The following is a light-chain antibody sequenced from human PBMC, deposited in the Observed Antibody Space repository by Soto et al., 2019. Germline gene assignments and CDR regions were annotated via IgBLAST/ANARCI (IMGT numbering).Light chain of an antibody. CDR2: DAS. Sequence: EIVLTQSPGTLSLSPGERATLSCRASQSVSSYLAWYQQKPGQAPRLLIFDASSRATGISDRFSGSGSGTDFTLTISRLEPDDFATYYCQQYNSYPWTFGQGTKVDIK. J-gene: IGKJ1*01. V-gene: IGKV3-20*01. CDR1: QSVSSY. CDR3: QQYNSYPWT.